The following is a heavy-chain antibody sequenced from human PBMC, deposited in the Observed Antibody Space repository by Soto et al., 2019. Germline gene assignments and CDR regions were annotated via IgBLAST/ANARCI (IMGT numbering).Heavy chain of an antibody. J-gene: IGHJ6*02. CDR3: ARSGWPQTLNYGMDV. Sequence: EVQLVESGGGLVQPGRSLRLSCAASGFTFDDYAMHWVRQAPGKGLEWVSGISWNSGSIGYADSVKGRFTISRDNAKNSLYLQMNSLRAEDTALYYCARSGWPQTLNYGMDVWGQGTTVTVSS. D-gene: IGHD2-15*01. V-gene: IGHV3-9*01. CDR1: GFTFDDYA. CDR2: ISWNSGSI.